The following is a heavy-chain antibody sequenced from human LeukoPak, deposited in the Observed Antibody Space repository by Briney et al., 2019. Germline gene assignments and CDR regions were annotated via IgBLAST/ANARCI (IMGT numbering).Heavy chain of an antibody. CDR3: ARLDEYSSSSRYYGMDV. Sequence: PGGSLRLSCAASGFTFSTHAMIWVRQAPGKGLEWVSVISGNGGGTYFADSVKGRFTISRDNSKNTLYLQMNSLRAEDTAVYYCARLDEYSSSSRYYGMDVWGQGTTVTVSS. D-gene: IGHD6-6*01. CDR1: GFTFSTHA. CDR2: ISGNGGGT. V-gene: IGHV3-23*01. J-gene: IGHJ6*02.